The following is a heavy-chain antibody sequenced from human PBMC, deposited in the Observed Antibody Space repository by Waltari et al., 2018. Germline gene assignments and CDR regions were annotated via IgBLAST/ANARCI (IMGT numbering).Heavy chain of an antibody. V-gene: IGHV3-21*01. J-gene: IGHJ4*02. D-gene: IGHD5-12*01. CDR2: SGSISCYL. Sequence: EVHLVESGCSLISPEVSRRLSGPAPGFTFMRYSNHWVRQAPGGVGVLIPSSGSISCYLYYEGTVNVRINMSTDTVKKSLYRLRSNDRAVYTCVYYCASEGGYYLDYWGQGTLVTVSS. CDR3: ASEGGYYLDY. CDR1: GFTFMRYS.